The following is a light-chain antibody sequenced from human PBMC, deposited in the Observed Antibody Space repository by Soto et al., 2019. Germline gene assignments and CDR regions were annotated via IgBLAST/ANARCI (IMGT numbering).Light chain of an antibody. J-gene: IGLJ1*01. V-gene: IGLV1-40*01. Sequence: QSALTQPPSVSGAPGQRVTISCTGSSSNIGAGYDVHWYQQLPGTAPKLLIYLNNNRPSGVPDRFSGSKSGTSASLAITGLQAEDEADYYCQSYDSSLSGYVFGTGTKVPVL. CDR2: LNN. CDR1: SSNIGAGYD. CDR3: QSYDSSLSGYV.